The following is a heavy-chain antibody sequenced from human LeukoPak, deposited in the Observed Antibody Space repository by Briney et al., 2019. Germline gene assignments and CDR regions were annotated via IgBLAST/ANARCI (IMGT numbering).Heavy chain of an antibody. Sequence: PSETLSLTCAVYGGSFSGYYWSWIRQPPGKGLEWIGEINHSGSTNYNPSLKSRVTISVDTSKNQFSLKLSSVTAADTAVYYCARLQKMRTRGTWNWFDPWGQGTLVTVSS. CDR1: GGSFSGYY. D-gene: IGHD1-14*01. J-gene: IGHJ5*02. CDR2: INHSGST. V-gene: IGHV4-34*01. CDR3: ARLQKMRTRGTWNWFDP.